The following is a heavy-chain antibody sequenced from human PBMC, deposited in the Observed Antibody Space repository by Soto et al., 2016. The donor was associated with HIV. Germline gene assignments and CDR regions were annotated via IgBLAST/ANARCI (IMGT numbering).Heavy chain of an antibody. CDR3: ARDLGEWLDEYFQH. CDR2: ISYDGSHK. V-gene: IGHV3-30*04. J-gene: IGHJ1*01. CDR1: GFSFSRNA. Sequence: VQLVESGGGVVQPGRSLRLSCAASGFSFSRNAIHWVRQAPGKGLEWVAVISYDGSHKYYADSVKGRFTISRDNSKNTVYLQMNSLRVEDTALYYCARDLGEWLDEYFQHWGQGTWSPSPQ. D-gene: IGHD3-10*01.